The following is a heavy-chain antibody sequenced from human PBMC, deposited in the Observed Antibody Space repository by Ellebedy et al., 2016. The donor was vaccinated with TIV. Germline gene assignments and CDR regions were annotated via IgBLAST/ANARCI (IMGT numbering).Heavy chain of an antibody. CDR3: ARMEFGGY. CDR1: GGSITSYY. V-gene: IGHV4-59*01. D-gene: IGHD3-10*01. Sequence: SETLPLTCSVSGGSITSYYWAWIRHSPGRGLEYIGYAHYSGQKHYNPSLKSRVSISLDTSKNQFSLDLDSVIPADTAVYYCARMEFGGYWGQGILVTVSS. CDR2: AHYSGQK. J-gene: IGHJ4*02.